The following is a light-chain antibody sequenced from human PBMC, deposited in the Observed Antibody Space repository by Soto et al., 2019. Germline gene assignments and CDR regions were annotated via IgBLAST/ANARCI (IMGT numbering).Light chain of an antibody. CDR1: NIGSKS. V-gene: IGLV3-21*02. J-gene: IGLJ3*02. CDR3: QVWDVSSDHSV. CDR2: DTN. Sequence: SYVLTQPPSVPVAPGQTARITCGGNNIGSKSVYWYQQKTGQAPVLVVYDTNDRPSGIPDRFSGSNSGNTATLIVSRVEAGDEADYYCQVWDVSSDHSVFGGGTKLTVL.